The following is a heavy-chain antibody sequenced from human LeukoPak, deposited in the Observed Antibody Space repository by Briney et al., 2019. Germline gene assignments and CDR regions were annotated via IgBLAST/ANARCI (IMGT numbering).Heavy chain of an antibody. CDR2: INKSGDT. Sequence: PSETLSLTCAIYGGSFSAYYWNWIRQPPGKGLKWIGEINKSGDTKYNPSLESRVTISVDTSKSQFSLKLISVTAADTAVYFCARGPASGSHFAWFDPWGQGDLVTVSS. CDR3: ARGPASGSHFAWFDP. J-gene: IGHJ5*02. CDR1: GGSFSAYY. V-gene: IGHV4-34*01. D-gene: IGHD3-10*01.